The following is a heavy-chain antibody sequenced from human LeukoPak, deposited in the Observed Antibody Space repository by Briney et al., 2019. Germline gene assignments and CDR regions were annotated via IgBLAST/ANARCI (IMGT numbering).Heavy chain of an antibody. Sequence: ASVKVSCKASGYTFSGYYMNWVRQAPGQGLEWMGWINPNSGGTNYAQKFQGRVTMTRDTSISTVYMELSRLRSDDTAVYYWARDREAVGVSEYWGQGTLVTVSA. V-gene: IGHV1-2*02. CDR1: GYTFSGYY. CDR3: ARDREAVGVSEY. CDR2: INPNSGGT. D-gene: IGHD6-13*01. J-gene: IGHJ4*02.